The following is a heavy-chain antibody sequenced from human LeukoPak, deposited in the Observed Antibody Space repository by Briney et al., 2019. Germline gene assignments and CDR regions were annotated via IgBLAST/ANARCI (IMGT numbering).Heavy chain of an antibody. CDR3: VRVRGQQLVSFDY. Sequence: GGSLRLSCAVSGFTVSSNYMSWVRQAPGKGLEWVSVIYSGGSTYYADSVKGRFTISRDNSKNTLYLQMNSLRAEDTAVYYCVRVRGQQLVSFDYWGQGTLVTVSS. CDR1: GFTVSSNY. CDR2: IYSGGST. V-gene: IGHV3-53*01. D-gene: IGHD6-13*01. J-gene: IGHJ4*02.